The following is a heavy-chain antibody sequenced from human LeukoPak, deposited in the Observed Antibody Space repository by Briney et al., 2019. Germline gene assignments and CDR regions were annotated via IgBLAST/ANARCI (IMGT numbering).Heavy chain of an antibody. D-gene: IGHD3-22*01. Sequence: GGSLRLSCAAFGFTFSSYGMHWVRQTPGKGLEWVAFIRHDGSYQQYAGSVKGRFTVSGDNSKDMVYLQMNSLRTEDTAVYYCAKNRDSSDYPRDFDFWGQGTLVTVSS. CDR1: GFTFSSYG. J-gene: IGHJ4*02. CDR2: IRHDGSYQ. V-gene: IGHV3-30*02. CDR3: AKNRDSSDYPRDFDF.